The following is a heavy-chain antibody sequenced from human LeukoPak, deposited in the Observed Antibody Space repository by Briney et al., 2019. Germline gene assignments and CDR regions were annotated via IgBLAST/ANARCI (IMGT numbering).Heavy chain of an antibody. CDR3: AKDLEGWWKYGMDV. D-gene: IGHD2-15*01. CDR2: ISGSGGST. CDR1: GFTFSSYA. Sequence: GGSLRLSCAASGFTFSSYAMSWVHQAPGKGLEWVSAISGSGGSTYYADSVKGRFTISRDNSKNTLYLQMNSLRAEDTAVYYCAKDLEGWWKYGMDVWGQGTTVTVPS. J-gene: IGHJ6*02. V-gene: IGHV3-23*01.